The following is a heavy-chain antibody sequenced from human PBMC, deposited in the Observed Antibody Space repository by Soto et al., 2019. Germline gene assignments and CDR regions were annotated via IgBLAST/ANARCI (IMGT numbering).Heavy chain of an antibody. J-gene: IGHJ6*02. CDR2: ISYDGSNK. CDR1: GFTFSSYA. D-gene: IGHD3-22*01. V-gene: IGHV3-30-3*01. Sequence: QVQLVESGGGVVQPGRSLRLSCAASGFTFSSYAMHWVRQAPGKGLEWVAVISYDGSNKYYADSVKGRFTISRDNSKNTLYLQMNSLRAEDTAVYYCAKELYDSSHMDVWGQGTTVTVSS. CDR3: AKELYDSSHMDV.